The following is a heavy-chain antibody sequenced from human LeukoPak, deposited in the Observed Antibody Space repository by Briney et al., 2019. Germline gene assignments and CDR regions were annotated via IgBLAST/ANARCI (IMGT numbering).Heavy chain of an antibody. CDR1: GFIFSNHV. CDR2: VSASGDRT. V-gene: IGHV3-23*01. D-gene: IGHD3-3*01. J-gene: IGHJ1*01. Sequence: GALRLSCAASGFIFSNHVMSWVRQAPGKGVEWVSGVSASGDRTYYGDSVKGRFTISRDNSKNTLYLQMNSLRAEDTAVYYCAKDLPKITIFGALQHWGQGTLVTVSS. CDR3: AKDLPKITIFGALQH.